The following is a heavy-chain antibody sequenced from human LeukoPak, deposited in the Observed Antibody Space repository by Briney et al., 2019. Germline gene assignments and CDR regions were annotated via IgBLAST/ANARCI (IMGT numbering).Heavy chain of an antibody. CDR2: INPNSGGT. J-gene: IGHJ5*02. D-gene: IGHD2-2*01. Sequence: ASVKVSCKASGYTFTGYYMHWVRQAPGQGLEWMGRINPNSGGTNYAQKFQGRVTMTRDTSISTAYMELSRLRSDDTAVYYCARAEMPPAAPYNWFDPWGQGTLVIVSS. CDR1: GYTFTGYY. V-gene: IGHV1-2*06. CDR3: ARAEMPPAAPYNWFDP.